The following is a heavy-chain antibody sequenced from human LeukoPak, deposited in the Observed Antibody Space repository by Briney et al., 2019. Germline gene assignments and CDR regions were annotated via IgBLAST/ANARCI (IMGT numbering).Heavy chain of an antibody. J-gene: IGHJ5*02. V-gene: IGHV3-23*01. D-gene: IGHD4-23*01. Sequence: AGSLRLSSAASGFTFSNYAMSWVRQAPGKGLEWVSAISGSGGSTYYADSVKGRFTISRDNSKNTLYLQMNSLRAEDTAVYYCAKARGVTLTTVVTPSDPWGQGTLVTVSS. CDR2: ISGSGGST. CDR1: GFTFSNYA. CDR3: AKARGVTLTTVVTPSDP.